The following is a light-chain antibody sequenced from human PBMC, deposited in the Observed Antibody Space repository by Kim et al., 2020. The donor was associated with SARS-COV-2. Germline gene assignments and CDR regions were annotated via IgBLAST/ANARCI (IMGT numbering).Light chain of an antibody. Sequence: RATLNCKSSQTVLYNSINKNYLAWYQQKPGQAPKLLIYWASIRESGVSDRFSGRWSETYFTLTICSLQAEDVAVYYCQQYYSTPPSFGQGTKLDI. V-gene: IGKV4-1*01. CDR3: QQYYSTPPS. CDR2: WAS. J-gene: IGKJ2*03. CDR1: QTVLYNSINKNY.